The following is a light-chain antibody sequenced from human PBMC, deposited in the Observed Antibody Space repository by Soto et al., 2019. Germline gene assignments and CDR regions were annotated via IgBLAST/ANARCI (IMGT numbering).Light chain of an antibody. Sequence: QSVLTQPPSVSGAPGQRITISCTGSSSNIGAGFDVHWFQQLPGTAPKLLIFGSSNRPSGVPDRFSGSKSATSASLAITGLQAEDEADYYCQSYDFSLSVVFGGGTKLTVL. J-gene: IGLJ3*02. V-gene: IGLV1-40*01. CDR2: GSS. CDR3: QSYDFSLSVV. CDR1: SSNIGAGFD.